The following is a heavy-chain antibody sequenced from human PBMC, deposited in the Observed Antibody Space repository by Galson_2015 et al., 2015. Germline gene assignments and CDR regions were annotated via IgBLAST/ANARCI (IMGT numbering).Heavy chain of an antibody. J-gene: IGHJ3*02. V-gene: IGHV4-4*02. CDR1: SSSNW. Sequence: SSSNWWSWVRQPPGKGLEWIGEIYHSGSTNYNPSLKSRVTISVDKSKNQFSLKLSSVTAADTAVYYCARDLAVAGTGAFDIWGQGTMVTVSS. CDR3: ARDLAVAGTGAFDI. D-gene: IGHD6-19*01. CDR2: IYHSGST.